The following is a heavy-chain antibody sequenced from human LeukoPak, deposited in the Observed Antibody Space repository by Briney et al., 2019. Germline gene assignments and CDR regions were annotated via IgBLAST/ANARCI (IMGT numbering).Heavy chain of an antibody. Sequence: PGGSLRLSCTASGFVFSSYWMSWVRQAPGKGLEWVAYIKDDESQKYYGDSVKGRFTISRDNAKKSLYLQMNSLRADDTAVYYCARDRGGKDFWGQGTLVVVSS. V-gene: IGHV3-7*03. D-gene: IGHD1-1*01. CDR2: IKDDESQK. CDR1: GFVFSSYW. CDR3: ARDRGGKDF. J-gene: IGHJ4*02.